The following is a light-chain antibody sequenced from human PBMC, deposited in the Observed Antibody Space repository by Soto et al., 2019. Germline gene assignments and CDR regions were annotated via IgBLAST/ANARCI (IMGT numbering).Light chain of an antibody. Sequence: QSALTQPPSASGSPGQSVTISCTGTSSDVGGYNFVSWYQQHPGKAPKLMIYEVSKRPSGVPDRFSVSKSDNTASLPVSGLQAEDEADYYCSSFAGGNNLLFGGGTKVTVL. V-gene: IGLV2-8*01. CDR3: SSFAGGNNLL. CDR2: EVS. J-gene: IGLJ2*01. CDR1: SSDVGGYNF.